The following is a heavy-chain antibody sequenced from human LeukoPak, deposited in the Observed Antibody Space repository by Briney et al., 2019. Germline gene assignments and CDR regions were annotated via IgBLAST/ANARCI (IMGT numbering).Heavy chain of an antibody. J-gene: IGHJ3*02. D-gene: IGHD1-14*01. CDR1: GGSFSSSDYY. CDR3: ARHEWGITNAFDI. V-gene: IGHV4-39*01. CDR2: IYYSGTT. Sequence: SETLSLTCTVSGGSFSSSDYYLGWIRQPPGKGLEWIGSIYYSGTTYYNPSLKSRVTISVDTSKKQFSLKLRSVTAADTAVYYCARHEWGITNAFDIWGQGTMVTVSS.